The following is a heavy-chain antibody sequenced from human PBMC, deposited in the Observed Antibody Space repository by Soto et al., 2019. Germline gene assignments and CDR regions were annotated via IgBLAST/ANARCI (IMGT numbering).Heavy chain of an antibody. D-gene: IGHD1-26*01. J-gene: IGHJ5*02. CDR3: AKHSHHGRFS. CDR1: DDSISTRNYY. V-gene: IGHV4-39*01. Sequence: QLQLQESGPRLVKPSETLSLTCSVSDDSISTRNYYWAWVRQPPEMVPEWIGSVDYAGRAYYTPSPKRRVPIPADTSENHFSLHLCSMTAADTSIYSCAKHSHHGRFSWVQGTLVTVSA. CDR2: VDYAGRA.